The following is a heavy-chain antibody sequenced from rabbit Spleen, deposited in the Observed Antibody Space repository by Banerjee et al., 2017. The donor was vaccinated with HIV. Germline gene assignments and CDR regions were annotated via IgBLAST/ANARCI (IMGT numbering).Heavy chain of an antibody. CDR2: IGAGGGSI. V-gene: IGHV1S40*01. Sequence: QSLEESGGDLVKPGASLTLTCKASGFDFSSYYWMCWVRQAPGKGLEWIGCIGAGGGSIAFASWAQGRFTFSKTSSTTVTLQMTSLSAADMATYFCARDAGSRDYIDGVFNLWGPGTLVTVS. J-gene: IGHJ4*01. D-gene: IGHD8-1*01. CDR1: GFDFSSYYW. CDR3: ARDAGSRDYIDGVFNL.